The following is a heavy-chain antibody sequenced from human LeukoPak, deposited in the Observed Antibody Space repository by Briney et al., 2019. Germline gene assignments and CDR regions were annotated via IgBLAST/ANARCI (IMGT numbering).Heavy chain of an antibody. Sequence: GGSLRLSCAASGFTFSYYWVNWVRQAPGEGLEWVAYIKQDGGERDYVDSVKGRFTISRDNAKNSLYLQMNSLRAEDTAVYYCAREDYDSSGYYYDFDYWGQGTLVTVSS. CDR3: AREDYDSSGYYYDFDY. D-gene: IGHD3-22*01. CDR1: GFTFSYYW. CDR2: IKQDGGER. V-gene: IGHV3-7*01. J-gene: IGHJ4*02.